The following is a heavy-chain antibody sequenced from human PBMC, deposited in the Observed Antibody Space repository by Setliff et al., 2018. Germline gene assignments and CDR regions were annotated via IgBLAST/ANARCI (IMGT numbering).Heavy chain of an antibody. J-gene: IGHJ4*02. CDR2: MYYSGST. Sequence: SETLSLTCSVSGGSISSGSYYWGWIRQSPGKGLEWIGSMYYSGSTYYNPSLKGRVTLPVDTTKNQFSLKLTSMTAADTAVYFCARHLLVQGTYHFDYWGQGSPVTVSS. CDR3: ARHLLVQGTYHFDY. V-gene: IGHV4-39*01. D-gene: IGHD3-10*01. CDR1: GGSISSGSYY.